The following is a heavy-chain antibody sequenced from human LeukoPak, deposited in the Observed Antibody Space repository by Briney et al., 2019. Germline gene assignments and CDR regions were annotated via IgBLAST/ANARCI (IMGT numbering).Heavy chain of an antibody. V-gene: IGHV3-23*01. J-gene: IGHJ4*02. CDR2: ISDNGVRT. Sequence: GGSLRLSCAASGFTFSSYALSWFRQAPGKGPEWVSAISDNGVRTYYADSVKGRFTISRDNSRNTLYLQMNSLRTEDTAVYYCAKGGSSSWNSWGQGTLVTVSS. CDR1: GFTFSSYA. CDR3: AKGGSSSWNS. D-gene: IGHD6-13*01.